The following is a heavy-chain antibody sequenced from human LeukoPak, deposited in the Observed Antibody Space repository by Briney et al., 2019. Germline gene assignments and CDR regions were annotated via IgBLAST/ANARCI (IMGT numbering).Heavy chain of an antibody. Sequence: SETLSLTCAVYGGSFSGYYWSWIRQPPGKGLEWIGEINHSGSTNYNPSLKSRVTISVDTSKNQFSLKLSSVTAADTAVYYCARGGVWRWVQSGPDYWGQGTLVTVSS. J-gene: IGHJ4*02. CDR3: ARGGVWRWVQSGPDY. V-gene: IGHV4-34*01. D-gene: IGHD5-24*01. CDR2: INHSGST. CDR1: GGSFSGYY.